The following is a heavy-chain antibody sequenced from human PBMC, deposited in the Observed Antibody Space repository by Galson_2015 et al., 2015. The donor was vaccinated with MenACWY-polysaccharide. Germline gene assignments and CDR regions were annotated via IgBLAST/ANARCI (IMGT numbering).Heavy chain of an antibody. CDR3: ARRDWNGDGY. D-gene: IGHD1-1*01. Sequence: SLRLSCAASGFSFSSYEMNWVRQAPGKGLEWVSYISNDGSVIDYADSVKGRFTISRDNAKNSLYLQLNSLRAEDTAVYYCARRDWNGDGYWGQGTLVTVSS. J-gene: IGHJ4*02. CDR2: ISNDGSVI. V-gene: IGHV3-48*03. CDR1: GFSFSSYE.